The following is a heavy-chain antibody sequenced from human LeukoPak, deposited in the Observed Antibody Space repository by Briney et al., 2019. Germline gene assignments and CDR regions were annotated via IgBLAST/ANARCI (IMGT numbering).Heavy chain of an antibody. CDR2: IYYSGST. D-gene: IGHD1-7*01. CDR3: ARSNWNYDWFDP. Sequence: PSETLSLTCTVSGGSISSYYWSWIRQPSGKGLEWIGYIYYSGSTNYNPSLKSRVTISVDTSKNQFSLKLSSVTAADTAVYYCARSNWNYDWFDPWGQGTLVTVSS. CDR1: GGSISSYY. V-gene: IGHV4-59*01. J-gene: IGHJ5*02.